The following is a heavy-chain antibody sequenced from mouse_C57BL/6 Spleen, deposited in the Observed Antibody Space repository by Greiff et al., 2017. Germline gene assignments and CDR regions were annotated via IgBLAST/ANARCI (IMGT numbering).Heavy chain of an antibody. V-gene: IGHV1-55*01. Sequence: QVQLQQPGAELVKPGASVKMSCKASGYTFTSYWITWVKQRPGQGLEWIGDIYPGSGSTNYNEQFKSKATLTVDTSSSTAYMQLSSLTPEDSAVYYCARWGYGNYEGGDYWGQGTTLTVSS. CDR1: GYTFTSYW. CDR3: ARWGYGNYEGGDY. CDR2: IYPGSGST. D-gene: IGHD2-10*02. J-gene: IGHJ2*01.